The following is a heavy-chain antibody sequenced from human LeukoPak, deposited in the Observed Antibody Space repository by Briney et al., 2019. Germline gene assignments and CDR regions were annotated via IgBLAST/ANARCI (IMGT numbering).Heavy chain of an antibody. J-gene: IGHJ5*02. D-gene: IGHD3-16*01. CDR3: ARDLANFGLDP. Sequence: GGSLRLSCAASGFTFSSYGMHWVRQAPGKGLEWVAVISYDGSNKYYADSVKGRFTISRDNSKNTLYLQMNSLRAEDTAVYYCARDLANFGLDPWGQGTLVTVSS. CDR1: GFTFSSYG. V-gene: IGHV3-30*03. CDR2: ISYDGSNK.